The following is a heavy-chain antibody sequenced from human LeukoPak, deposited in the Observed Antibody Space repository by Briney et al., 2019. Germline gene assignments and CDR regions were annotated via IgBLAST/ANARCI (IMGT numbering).Heavy chain of an antibody. CDR2: IGTAGDT. CDR1: GFTFSSYD. CDR3: ARRGINNAFDI. Sequence: GGSLRLSCAASGFTFSSYDMHWVRQATGKGLEWVSAIGTAGDTYYPGSVKGRFTISRENARNSLYLQMNSLRAGDTAVYYCARRGINNAFDIWGQGTMVTVSS. J-gene: IGHJ3*02. V-gene: IGHV3-13*04. D-gene: IGHD3-10*01.